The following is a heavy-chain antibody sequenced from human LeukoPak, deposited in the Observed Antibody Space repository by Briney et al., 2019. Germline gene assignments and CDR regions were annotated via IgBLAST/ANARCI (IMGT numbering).Heavy chain of an antibody. Sequence: SVKVSCKASGGTFSSYAISWVRQAPGQGLEWMGGIIPIFGTANYAQKFQGRVTMTRNTSISTAYMELSSLRSEDTAVYYCARIGLRGVIISRPLDYWGQGTLVTVSS. CDR3: ARIGLRGVIISRPLDY. D-gene: IGHD3-16*02. J-gene: IGHJ4*02. CDR2: IIPIFGTA. V-gene: IGHV1-69*05. CDR1: GGTFSSYA.